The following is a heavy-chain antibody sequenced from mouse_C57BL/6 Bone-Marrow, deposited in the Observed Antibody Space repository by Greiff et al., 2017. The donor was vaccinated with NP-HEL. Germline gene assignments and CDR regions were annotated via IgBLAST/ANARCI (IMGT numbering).Heavy chain of an antibody. CDR3: ARFYYDYDYWYFDV. D-gene: IGHD2-4*01. J-gene: IGHJ1*03. Sequence: EVQGVESGGGLVKPGGSLKLSCAASGFTFSDYGMHWVRQAPEKGLEWVAYISSGSSTIYYADTVKGRFTISRNNAKNTLFLQMTSLRSEDTAMYYCARFYYDYDYWYFDVWGTGTTVTVSS. CDR1: GFTFSDYG. V-gene: IGHV5-17*01. CDR2: ISSGSSTI.